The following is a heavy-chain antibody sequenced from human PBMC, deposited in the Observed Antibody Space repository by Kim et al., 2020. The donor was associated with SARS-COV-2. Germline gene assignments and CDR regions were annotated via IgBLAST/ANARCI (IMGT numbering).Heavy chain of an antibody. V-gene: IGHV4-59*01. J-gene: IGHJ3*02. D-gene: IGHD6-13*01. CDR1: GGSISSYY. CDR2: IYYSGST. Sequence: SETLSLTCTVSGGSISSYYWSWIRQPPGKGLEWIGYIYYSGSTNYNPSLKSRVTISVDTSKNQFSLKLSSVTAADTAVYYCAGAAAGERGAFDIWGQGP. CDR3: AGAAAGERGAFDI.